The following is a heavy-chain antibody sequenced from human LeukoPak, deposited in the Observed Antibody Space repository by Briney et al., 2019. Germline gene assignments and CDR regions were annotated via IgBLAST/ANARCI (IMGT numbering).Heavy chain of an antibody. CDR2: LYSGGNT. J-gene: IGHJ3*02. CDR1: GFTVSSND. CDR3: ASILRGAIDI. V-gene: IGHV3-53*01. Sequence: AGGSLRLSCAASGFTVSSNDMSWVRQAPGKVLEWVSLLYSGGNTYYADSMKGRLTISRDNSKDTLFLQMNSLRAEDTAVYYCASILRGAIDIWGQGTMVTVSS.